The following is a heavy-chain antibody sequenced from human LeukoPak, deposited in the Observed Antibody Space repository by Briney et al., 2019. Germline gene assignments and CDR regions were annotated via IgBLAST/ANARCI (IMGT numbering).Heavy chain of an antibody. D-gene: IGHD3-3*01. J-gene: IGHJ4*02. CDR2: IYHSGST. CDR1: GYSISSGYY. Sequence: PSETLSLTCAVSGYSISSGYYWGWIRQPPGKGLEWIGSIYHSGSTYYNPSLNSRVTISVDTSKNQFSLKLSSVTAADTAVYYCAAITIFGVVKLWGQGTLVTVSS. CDR3: AAITIFGVVKL. V-gene: IGHV4-38-2*01.